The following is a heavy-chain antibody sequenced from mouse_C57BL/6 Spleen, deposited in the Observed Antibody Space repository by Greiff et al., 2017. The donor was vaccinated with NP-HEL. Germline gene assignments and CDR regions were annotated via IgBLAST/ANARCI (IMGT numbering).Heavy chain of an antibody. CDR3: TATVVSYYFDY. CDR2: IYPGNSDT. Sequence: VQLQQSGTVLARPGASVKMSCKTSGYTFTSYWMHWVKQRPGQGLEWIGAIYPGNSDTSYNQKFKGKAKLTAVTSARTAYMELSSLTNEDSAVYYCTATVVSYYFDYWGQGTSLTVSS. J-gene: IGHJ2*02. D-gene: IGHD1-1*01. V-gene: IGHV1-5*01. CDR1: GYTFTSYW.